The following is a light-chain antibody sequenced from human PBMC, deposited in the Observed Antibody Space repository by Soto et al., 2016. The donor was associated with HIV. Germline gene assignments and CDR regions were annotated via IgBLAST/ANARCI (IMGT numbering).Light chain of an antibody. V-gene: IGLV3-1*01. CDR1: KLGNKD. CDR3: QAWDRSTAVV. CDR2: QDT. J-gene: IGLJ2*01. Sequence: SYELTQSPSVSVSPEQTASITCSGDKLGNKDVCWYQQRPGQSPVLVIYQDTKRPSGIPERFSGSNSGNTATLTISGAQAXDEADYYCQAWDRSTAVVFGGGTKLTVL.